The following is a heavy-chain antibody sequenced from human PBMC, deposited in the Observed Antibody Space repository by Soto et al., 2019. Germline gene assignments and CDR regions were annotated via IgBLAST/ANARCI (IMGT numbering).Heavy chain of an antibody. J-gene: IGHJ5*02. CDR3: AKGSRPIAVADWFDP. CDR2: ISWDGGST. CDR1: GFTFEDYT. D-gene: IGHD6-19*01. Sequence: GGSLRLSCSASGFTFEDYTMHWVRQAPGKGLEWVSLISWDGGSTYYADSVKGRFTISRDNSKNSLYLQMNSLRPEDTALYYCAKGSRPIAVADWFDPWGQGTLVTVSS. V-gene: IGHV3-43*01.